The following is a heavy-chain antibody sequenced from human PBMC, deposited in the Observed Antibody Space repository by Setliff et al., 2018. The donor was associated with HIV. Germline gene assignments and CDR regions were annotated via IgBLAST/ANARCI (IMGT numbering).Heavy chain of an antibody. D-gene: IGHD2-8*01. Sequence: NPSETLFLTCTVSGGSISSRGDYWSWVRQHPGKGLEWIGYIYYTGSTYSNPSLQSRVRISVDTSKNQFSLRLNSVTAADTAVYYCARDSANGKTANLNYLDVWGKGTTVTVSS. CDR1: GGSISSRGDY. CDR3: ARDSANGKTANLNYLDV. J-gene: IGHJ6*03. CDR2: IYYTGST. V-gene: IGHV4-31*03.